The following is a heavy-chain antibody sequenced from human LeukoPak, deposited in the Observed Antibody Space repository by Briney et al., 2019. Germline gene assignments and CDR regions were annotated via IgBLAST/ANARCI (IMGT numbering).Heavy chain of an antibody. CDR3: ARQACSSTSCWGYDAFDI. CDR1: GGSISSSSYY. V-gene: IGHV4-39*01. J-gene: IGHJ3*02. D-gene: IGHD2-2*01. Sequence: SETLSLTCTVSGGSISSSSYYWGWIRQPPGKGLEWIGSIYYSGSTYYNPSLKSRVTISVDTSKNQFSLKLSSVTAADTAVYYCARQACSSTSCWGYDAFDIWGQGTMVTVSS. CDR2: IYYSGST.